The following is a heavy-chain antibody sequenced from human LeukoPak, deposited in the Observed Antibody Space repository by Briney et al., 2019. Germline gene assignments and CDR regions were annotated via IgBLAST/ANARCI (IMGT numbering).Heavy chain of an antibody. V-gene: IGHV4-4*02. CDR2: IYRSGTT. J-gene: IGHJ4*02. CDR1: GGSISSTNW. Sequence: PSETLSLTCAVSGGSISSTNWWSWVRQPPGKGLEWIGEIYRSGTTNYKPSLKSRVTISLDKSRNHFSLKLSSVTAADTAVYYCARDLEMYSSSPEVFDYWGQGILVTVSS. D-gene: IGHD6-6*01. CDR3: ARDLEMYSSSPEVFDY.